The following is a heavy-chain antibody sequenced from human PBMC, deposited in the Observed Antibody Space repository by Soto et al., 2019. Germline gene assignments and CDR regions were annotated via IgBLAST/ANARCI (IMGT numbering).Heavy chain of an antibody. Sequence: ASVKVSCKGSGYTFTSYGISWVRQAPGQGLEWMGWISAYNGNTNYAQKLQGRVTMTTDTSTSTAYMELRSLRSDDTAVYYCARVRGSGSYYRYYYYYMDVWGKGTTVTVSS. CDR1: GYTFTSYG. CDR3: ARVRGSGSYYRYYYYYMDV. CDR2: ISAYNGNT. J-gene: IGHJ6*03. V-gene: IGHV1-18*01. D-gene: IGHD3-10*01.